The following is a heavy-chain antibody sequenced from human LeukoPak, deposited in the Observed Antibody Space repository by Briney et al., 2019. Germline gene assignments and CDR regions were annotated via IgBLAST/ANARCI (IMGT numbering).Heavy chain of an antibody. Sequence: GGSLRLSCAASGFTFSSYAMSWVRQAPGKGLEWVSAISGSGGSTYYADSVKGRFTISRDNSKNTLYLQMNSLRAEDTAVYYCAKDQGVSYGYDYFDYWGQGTLVTVSS. CDR2: ISGSGGST. V-gene: IGHV3-23*01. D-gene: IGHD5-18*01. CDR3: AKDQGVSYGYDYFDY. J-gene: IGHJ4*02. CDR1: GFTFSSYA.